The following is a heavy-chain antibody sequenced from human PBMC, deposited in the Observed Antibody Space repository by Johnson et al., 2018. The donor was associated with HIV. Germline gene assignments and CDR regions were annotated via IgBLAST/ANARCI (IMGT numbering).Heavy chain of an antibody. CDR3: AKAIGDAFDI. Sequence: QVTLVESGGGVVQPGRSLRLSCAASGFTFSSYAMHWVRQAPGKGLEWVAVISYDGSNKYYADSVKGRFTISRDNSKNTLYLQMNSLKTEDTAVYYCAKAIGDAFDIWGQGTMVTVSS. J-gene: IGHJ3*02. CDR1: GFTFSSYA. D-gene: IGHD3-16*01. V-gene: IGHV3-30*04. CDR2: ISYDGSNK.